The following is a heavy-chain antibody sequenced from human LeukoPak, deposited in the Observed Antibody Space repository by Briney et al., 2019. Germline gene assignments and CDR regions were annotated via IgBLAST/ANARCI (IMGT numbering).Heavy chain of an antibody. CDR3: AKDLSKQHLVGRGGGGYYYYMDV. CDR1: GFTVSSNS. V-gene: IGHV3-53*01. Sequence: GGSLRLSCTVSGFTVSSNSMSWVRQAPGKGLEWVSFIYSDNTHYSDSVKGRFTISRDNSKNTLYLQMNSLRAEDTAVYYCAKDLSKQHLVGRGGGGYYYYMDVWGKGTTVTISS. CDR2: IYSDNT. J-gene: IGHJ6*03. D-gene: IGHD6-13*01.